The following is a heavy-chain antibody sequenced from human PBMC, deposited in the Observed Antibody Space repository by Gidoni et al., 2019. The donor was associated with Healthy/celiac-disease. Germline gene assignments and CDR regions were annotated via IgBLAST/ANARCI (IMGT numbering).Heavy chain of an antibody. V-gene: IGHV3-30*04. CDR2: ISYDGSNK. CDR1: GFTFSRYA. Sequence: QVQLVESGGGVVQPGRSLRLSCAASGFTFSRYATHWVSQAPGKGLEWVAVISYDGSNKYYADYVKGRFTISRDNSKNTMYLQMKSLGAEDTAVYDCARDADYDILTGSQRGHDMVFDIWGQGTMVTVSS. D-gene: IGHD3-9*01. J-gene: IGHJ3*02. CDR3: ARDADYDILTGSQRGHDMVFDI.